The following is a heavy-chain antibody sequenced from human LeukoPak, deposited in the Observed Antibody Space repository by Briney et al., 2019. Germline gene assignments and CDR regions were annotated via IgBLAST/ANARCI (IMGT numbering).Heavy chain of an antibody. CDR1: GGSISSGGYY. CDR3: PRDIVPAASNWFDP. Sequence: SETLSLTCTVSGGSISSGGYYWSWIRQHPGKGLEWIGYIYYSGSTYYNPSLKSRVTISVDTSKNQFSLKLSSVTAADTAVYYGPRDIVPAASNWFDPGGQGPLVPVSS. CDR2: IYYSGST. J-gene: IGHJ5*02. D-gene: IGHD2-2*01. V-gene: IGHV4-31*03.